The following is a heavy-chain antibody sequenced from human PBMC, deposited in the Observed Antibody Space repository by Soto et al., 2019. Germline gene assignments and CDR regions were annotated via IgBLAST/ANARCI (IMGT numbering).Heavy chain of an antibody. CDR2: LYSGST. CDR1: GASISRGGFH. CDR3: ARRGSGHTFDY. D-gene: IGHD3-10*01. J-gene: IGHJ4*02. Sequence: SETLALTSAVSGASISRGGFHWGWSRQPPGQGLEWIGSLYSGSTFYNPSLKSRVTISADTSKSESSLRLTSVTAADTAVYYCARRGSGHTFDYWGQGTLVTVSS. V-gene: IGHV4-39*01.